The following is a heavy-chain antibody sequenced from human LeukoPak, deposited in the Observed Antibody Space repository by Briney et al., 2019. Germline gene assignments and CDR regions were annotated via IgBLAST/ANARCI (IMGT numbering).Heavy chain of an antibody. CDR1: GFTFSSYA. V-gene: IGHV3-23*01. CDR3: AKGSYYDSSGSFYFDY. J-gene: IGHJ4*02. CDR2: ISGSGDNT. D-gene: IGHD3-22*01. Sequence: GGSLRLSCAASGFTFSSYAMSWVRQAPGKGLEWVSGISGSGDNTYYADSVKGRFSISRDNSKNTLYVQVNSLGTEDTAAYYCAKGSYYDSSGSFYFDYWGQGTLVTVSS.